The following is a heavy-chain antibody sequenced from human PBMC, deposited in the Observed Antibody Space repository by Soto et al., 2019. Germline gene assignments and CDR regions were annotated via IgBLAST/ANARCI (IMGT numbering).Heavy chain of an antibody. V-gene: IGHV5-10-1*01. J-gene: IGHJ6*02. D-gene: IGHD3-9*01. CDR3: ARLSRDWAIYYYYGMDV. CDR2: IDPSDSQT. CDR1: GYSFAGYW. Sequence: GESLKISCNGSGYSFAGYWITWVRQKPWKGLEWMGRIDPSDSQTYYSPSFRGHVTISATKSITTVFLQWSSLRASDTAMYYCARLSRDWAIYYYYGMDVWGQGTTVTVSS.